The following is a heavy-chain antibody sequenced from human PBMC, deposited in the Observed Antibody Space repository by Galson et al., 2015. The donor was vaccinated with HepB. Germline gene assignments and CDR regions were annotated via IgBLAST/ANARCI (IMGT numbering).Heavy chain of an antibody. D-gene: IGHD5-24*01. CDR1: GFTFSNYG. CDR3: AKEAQMATITYFDY. CDR2: ISYDGSNK. V-gene: IGHV3-30*18. Sequence: SLRLSCAASGFTFSNYGMHWVRQAPGKGLEWVAVISYDGSNKYYADSVKGRFTISRDNSKNTLYLQMNSLRTEDTAVYYCAKEAQMATITYFDYWGQGTLFTVSS. J-gene: IGHJ4*02.